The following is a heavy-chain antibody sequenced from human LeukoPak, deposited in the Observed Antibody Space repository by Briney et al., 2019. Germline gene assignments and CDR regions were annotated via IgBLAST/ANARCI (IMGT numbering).Heavy chain of an antibody. V-gene: IGHV5-51*01. J-gene: IGHJ4*02. Sequence: GESLKISCKGSGYSFTSYWIGWVRQMPGKGLEWMGIIYPGDSDTRYSPSFQGQVTISADKSISTAYLQWSSLKASDTAMYYCARRGIAAAGTEYYFDYWGRGTLVTVSS. D-gene: IGHD6-13*01. CDR2: IYPGDSDT. CDR1: GYSFTSYW. CDR3: ARRGIAAAGTEYYFDY.